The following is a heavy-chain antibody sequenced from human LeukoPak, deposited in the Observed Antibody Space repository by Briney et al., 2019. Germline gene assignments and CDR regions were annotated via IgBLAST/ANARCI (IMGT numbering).Heavy chain of an antibody. CDR2: ISSSSSYI. V-gene: IGHV3-21*01. Sequence: GGSLRLSCAASGFTFSSYSMNWVRQAPGKGLEWVSSISSSSSYIYYADSVKGRFTISRDNAKNSMYLKMNRLRAEDTDVYYCARDKTGKYCSSTSCYYYGMDVWGQGTTVTVSS. J-gene: IGHJ6*02. CDR3: ARDKTGKYCSSTSCYYYGMDV. D-gene: IGHD2-2*01. CDR1: GFTFSSYS.